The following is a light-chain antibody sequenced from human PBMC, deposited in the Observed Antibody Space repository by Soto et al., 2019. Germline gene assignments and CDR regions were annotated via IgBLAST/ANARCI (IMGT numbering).Light chain of an antibody. Sequence: QAVVSQPPSVSAAPGQKVTISCSGSSSNIGKNYVSWYQQLPGTAPKLLIYEDNKRPSGTPDRFSGSKSGTSATLGITGLQTGDEADYYCGTWDSSLITGVFGGGTKLTVL. CDR1: SSNIGKNY. V-gene: IGLV1-51*02. J-gene: IGLJ3*02. CDR3: GTWDSSLITGV. CDR2: EDN.